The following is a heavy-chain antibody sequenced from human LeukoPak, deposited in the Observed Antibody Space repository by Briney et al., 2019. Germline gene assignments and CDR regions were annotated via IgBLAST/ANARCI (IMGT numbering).Heavy chain of an antibody. J-gene: IGHJ2*01. CDR3: ARGPSPSDLNWENWYFDL. V-gene: IGHV1-8*01. CDR2: MNPNSGNT. CDR1: GYTFTSYD. D-gene: IGHD7-27*01. Sequence: ASVKVSCKASGYTFTSYDINWVRQATGQGLEWMGWMNPNSGNTGYAQKFQGRVTMTRNTSISTAYMELSSLRSEDTAVYYCARGPSPSDLNWENWYFDLWGRGTLVTVSS.